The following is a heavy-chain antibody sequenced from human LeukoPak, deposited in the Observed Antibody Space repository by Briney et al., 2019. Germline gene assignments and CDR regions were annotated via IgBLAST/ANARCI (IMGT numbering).Heavy chain of an antibody. D-gene: IGHD3-10*01. J-gene: IGHJ5*02. CDR1: GFTFSSYA. CDR2: ISYDGSNK. Sequence: GGSLRLSCAASGFTFSSYAMHWVRQAPGKGLEWVAVISYDGSNKYYADSVKGRFTISRDNSKNTLYLQMNSLRAEDTAVYYCARDKGWFGEGIDWFDPWGQGTLVTASS. CDR3: ARDKGWFGEGIDWFDP. V-gene: IGHV3-30-3*01.